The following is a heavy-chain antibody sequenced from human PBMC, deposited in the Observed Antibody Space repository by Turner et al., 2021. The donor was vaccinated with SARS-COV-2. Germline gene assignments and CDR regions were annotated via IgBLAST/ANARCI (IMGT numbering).Heavy chain of an antibody. CDR2: ISYSGST. CDR1: GGSISSSSYY. CDR3: ARQRLVVVPAAIINGMDV. V-gene: IGHV4-39*01. D-gene: IGHD2-2*01. J-gene: IGHJ6*02. Sequence: QLQLQESGPGLVKPSETLSLTCTVPGGSISSSSYYWGWIRQPPGKGLEWIGRISYSGSTYYNPSLKSRVTISVDTSKNQFSLKLSSVTAADTAVYYCARQRLVVVPAAIINGMDVWGQGTTVTVSS.